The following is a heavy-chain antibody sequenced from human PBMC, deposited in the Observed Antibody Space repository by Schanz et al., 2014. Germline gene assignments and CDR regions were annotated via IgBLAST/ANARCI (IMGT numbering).Heavy chain of an antibody. J-gene: IGHJ6*02. Sequence: LVESGGGVVQPGRSLRLSCAASGFIFNDYYMNWIRQAPGKGLEWVAIISYDGRHKNYADSVKGRFTISRDNSKNTLHLQMNSLRVEDTAVYYCAKDDTQVNGMDVWGQGTTVTVSS. CDR1: GFIFNDYY. CDR2: ISYDGRHK. V-gene: IGHV3-30*18. CDR3: AKDDTQVNGMDV.